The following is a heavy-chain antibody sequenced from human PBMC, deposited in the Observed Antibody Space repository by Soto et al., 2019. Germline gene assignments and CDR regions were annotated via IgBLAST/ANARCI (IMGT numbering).Heavy chain of an antibody. CDR3: ARHVGWEQLVFSDLYNWFDP. J-gene: IGHJ5*02. CDR2: IYYSGST. V-gene: IGHV4-39*01. Sequence: SETLSLTCTVSGGSISSSSYYWGWIRQPPGKGLEWTGSIYYSGSTYYNPSPTTQVTISVDTAKNQFSLKLSSVTAADTAVYYCARHVGWEQLVFSDLYNWFDPWGQGTLVTVSS. CDR1: GGSISSSSYY. D-gene: IGHD6-13*01.